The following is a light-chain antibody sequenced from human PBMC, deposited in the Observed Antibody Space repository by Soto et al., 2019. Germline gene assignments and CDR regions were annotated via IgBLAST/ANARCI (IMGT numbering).Light chain of an antibody. Sequence: DIQMTQSPSSLSASVGDRVTITCQASQSIASYLNWYQQKPGQVPKLLIYAASTLQSGVPSRFTASGSGTDFTLTITGLRPEDFATYYCQNYDSAPWTFGQGTKVDIK. CDR3: QNYDSAPWT. CDR1: QSIASY. J-gene: IGKJ1*01. V-gene: IGKV1-27*01. CDR2: AAS.